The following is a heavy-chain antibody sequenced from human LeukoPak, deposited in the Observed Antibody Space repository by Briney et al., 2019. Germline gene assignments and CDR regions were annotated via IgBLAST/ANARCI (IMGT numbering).Heavy chain of an antibody. CDR1: GFTFSSYS. J-gene: IGHJ4*02. D-gene: IGHD6-13*01. V-gene: IGHV3-23*01. CDR3: AFTRRAAGMYYFDY. Sequence: GGSLRLSCAASGFTFSSYSLNWVRQAPGKGLEWVSAISGSGGSTYYADSVKGRFTISRDNSKNTLYLQMNSLRAEDTAVYYCAFTRRAAGMYYFDYWGQGTLVTVSS. CDR2: ISGSGGST.